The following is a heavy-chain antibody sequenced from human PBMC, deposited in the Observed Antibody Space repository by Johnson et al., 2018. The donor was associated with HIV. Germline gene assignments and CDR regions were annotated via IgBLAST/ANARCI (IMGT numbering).Heavy chain of an antibody. Sequence: QVQLVESGGGVVQPGRSLRLSCSASGFTFSNYGMQWVRQAPGKGLEWVAVISYDGDNEYYADSVKGRFTISRDNSKNTLYLQVHSLRPEDTAVYYCAKNNQVWGLLPVDAFDIWGQGTLITVSS. CDR1: GFTFSNYG. CDR2: ISYDGDNE. V-gene: IGHV3-30*18. J-gene: IGHJ3*02. D-gene: IGHD1-26*01. CDR3: AKNNQVWGLLPVDAFDI.